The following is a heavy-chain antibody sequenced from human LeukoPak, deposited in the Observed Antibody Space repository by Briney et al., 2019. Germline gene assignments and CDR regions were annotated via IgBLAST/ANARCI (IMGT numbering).Heavy chain of an antibody. J-gene: IGHJ4*02. CDR1: GGSFSGYY. Sequence: SETLSLTLAVYGGSFSGYYWGWVRQPPGKGLEWVGGIKHSGSTNYNPSLKSRVTISVDTSKNQFSLKLSSVTAADTAVYYCARISNYYGSGSYYWYFDYWGQGTLVTVSS. CDR2: IKHSGST. D-gene: IGHD3-10*01. CDR3: ARISNYYGSGSYYWYFDY. V-gene: IGHV4-34*01.